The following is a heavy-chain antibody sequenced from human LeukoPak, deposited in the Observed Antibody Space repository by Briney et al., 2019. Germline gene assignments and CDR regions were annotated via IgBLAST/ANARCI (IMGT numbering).Heavy chain of an antibody. CDR3: TRALCINGVCEWFDP. CDR1: GYSISSGNYF. CDR2: LSTRGNT. D-gene: IGHD2-8*01. J-gene: IGHJ5*02. Sequence: PSETLSLTCAVSGYSISSGNYFWTWIRQPTGKGLEWIGRLSTRGNTNYNPSLESRVTISGDTSKNQFSLQLRSVTAADTAVYYCTRALCINGVCEWFDPWGQGTLVTVSS. V-gene: IGHV4-61*02.